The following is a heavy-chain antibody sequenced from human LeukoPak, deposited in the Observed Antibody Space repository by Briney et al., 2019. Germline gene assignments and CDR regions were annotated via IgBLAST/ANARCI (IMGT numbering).Heavy chain of an antibody. CDR3: AKDGLNDFDSSGYYGDFDY. CDR1: GFTFSSYA. J-gene: IGHJ4*02. V-gene: IGHV3-23*01. D-gene: IGHD3-22*01. Sequence: GGSLRLSCAASGFTFSSYAMSWVRQAPGKGLEWVSTISGSGDRTYYADSVKGRFRISRDNSMDTLYLQMNSLKGEDTAVYYCAKDGLNDFDSSGYYGDFDYWGQGALVTVSS. CDR2: ISGSGDRT.